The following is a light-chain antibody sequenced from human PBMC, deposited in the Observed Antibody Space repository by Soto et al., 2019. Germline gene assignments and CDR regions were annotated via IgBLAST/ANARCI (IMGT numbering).Light chain of an antibody. J-gene: IGKJ5*01. CDR2: GAS. CDR1: QSVSSN. Sequence: EIVMTQSPATLSVSPGERATLSCRASQSVSSNLAWYQQKPGQAPRILIYGASTRATGIPARFSGSGSGTEFTLTISSLQSEDFAVYYCHQYNNWPRRITFGQGIRLEIK. V-gene: IGKV3-15*01. CDR3: HQYNNWPRRIT.